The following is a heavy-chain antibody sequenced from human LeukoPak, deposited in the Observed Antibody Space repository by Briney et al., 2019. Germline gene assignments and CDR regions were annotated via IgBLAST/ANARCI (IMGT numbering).Heavy chain of an antibody. D-gene: IGHD2-15*01. J-gene: IGHJ4*02. CDR1: GFTFSSYA. Sequence: GGSLGLLCAAWGFTFSSYAMQGVRQAAGKGLEWVAVISYDGSNKYYADSVKGRFTISRDNSKNTLYLQMNSLRAEDTAVYYCARDLGCSGGSCLGPDYWGQGTLVTVSS. V-gene: IGHV3-30-3*01. CDR3: ARDLGCSGGSCLGPDY. CDR2: ISYDGSNK.